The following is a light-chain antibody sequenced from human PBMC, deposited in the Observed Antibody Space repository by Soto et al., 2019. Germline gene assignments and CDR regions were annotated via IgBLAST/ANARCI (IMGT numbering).Light chain of an antibody. CDR3: QQSNNWHPLT. J-gene: IGKJ4*01. CDR1: KSVSGT. CDR2: GQS. Sequence: EIVLPQPPPPLSFSPGERAPLPSGASKSVSGTLAWNQQKPGQAPGLLINGQSTRPTGTPARFSGSGSGTEFTLTISSLQSEDFAVYYCQQSNNWHPLTFGGGTKVEIK. V-gene: IGKV3D-15*01.